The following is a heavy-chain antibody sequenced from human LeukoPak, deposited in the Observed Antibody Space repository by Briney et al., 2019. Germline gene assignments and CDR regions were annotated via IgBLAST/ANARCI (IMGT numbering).Heavy chain of an antibody. V-gene: IGHV1-2*06. CDR3: ARGYCSGGSCYSVENWFDP. J-gene: IGHJ5*02. Sequence: GASVKVSCKAAGYTFTGYYMFWVRQAPGQGLEWMGRINPNSGSTNYAQKFQGRVTMTRDTSISTAYMELSRLRSDDTAVYYCARGYCSGGSCYSVENWFDPWGQGTLVTVSS. CDR1: GYTFTGYY. D-gene: IGHD2-15*01. CDR2: INPNSGST.